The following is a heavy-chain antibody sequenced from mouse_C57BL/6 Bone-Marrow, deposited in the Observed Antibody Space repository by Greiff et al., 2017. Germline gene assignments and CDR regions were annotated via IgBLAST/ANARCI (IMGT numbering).Heavy chain of an antibody. CDR3: TTDYEDFDY. Sequence: EVQVVESGAELVRPGASVKLSCTASGFNIKDDYMHWVKQRPEQGLEWIGWIDPENGDTEYASKFQGKATITADTSSNTAYLQLSSLTSEDTAVYYCTTDYEDFDYWGQGTTLTVSS. J-gene: IGHJ2*01. D-gene: IGHD2-4*01. V-gene: IGHV14-4*01. CDR1: GFNIKDDY. CDR2: IDPENGDT.